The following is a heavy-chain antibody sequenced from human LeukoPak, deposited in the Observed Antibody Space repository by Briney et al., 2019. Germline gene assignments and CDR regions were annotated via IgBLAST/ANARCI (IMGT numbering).Heavy chain of an antibody. J-gene: IGHJ4*02. CDR3: ARDWTYYYGSGSYYPRFEY. CDR2: INPNSGGT. Sequence: GASVKVSCKASGYTFTGYYMHWVRQAPGQGLEWMGWINPNSGGTNYAQKFQGRVTMTRDTSISTAYMELSRLRSDDTAVYYCARDWTYYYGSGSYYPRFEYWGQGTLVTVSS. CDR1: GYTFTGYY. V-gene: IGHV1-2*02. D-gene: IGHD3-10*01.